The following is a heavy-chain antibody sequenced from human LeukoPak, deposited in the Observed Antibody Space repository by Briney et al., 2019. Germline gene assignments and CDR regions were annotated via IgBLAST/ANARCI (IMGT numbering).Heavy chain of an antibody. Sequence: TSETLSLTCTVSGGSISSYYWSWIRQPPGKVLEWIGYIYYSGSTNYNPSLKSRVTISVDTSKNQFSLKLSSVTAADTAVYYCARDRGKYYYDSSGSIPDYWGQGTLVTVSS. CDR1: GGSISSYY. J-gene: IGHJ4*02. D-gene: IGHD3-22*01. V-gene: IGHV4-59*01. CDR3: ARDRGKYYYDSSGSIPDY. CDR2: IYYSGST.